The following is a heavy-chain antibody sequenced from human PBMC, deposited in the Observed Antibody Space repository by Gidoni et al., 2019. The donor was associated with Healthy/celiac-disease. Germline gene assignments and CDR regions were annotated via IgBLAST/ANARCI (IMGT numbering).Heavy chain of an antibody. CDR1: GFTVSSNY. D-gene: IGHD3-22*01. CDR2: IYSGGST. V-gene: IGHV3-53*01. J-gene: IGHJ6*02. CDR3: ARNQYYYDSSGYWPYYYYGMDV. Sequence: EVQLVESGGGLIQPGGSLRLSCAASGFTVSSNYMSWVRQAPGKGLEWVSVIYSGGSTYYADSVKGRFTISRDNSKNTLYLQMNSLRAEDTAVYYCARNQYYYDSSGYWPYYYYGMDVWGQGTTVTVSS.